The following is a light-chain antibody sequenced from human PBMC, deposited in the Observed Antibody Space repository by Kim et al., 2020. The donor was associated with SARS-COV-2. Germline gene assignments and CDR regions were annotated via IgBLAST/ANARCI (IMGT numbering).Light chain of an antibody. CDR3: LQEKSYPLN. V-gene: IGKV1-17*03. CDR1: QDTGNG. Sequence: DIQMTQSPSAISASVGDRVTVTCRASQDTGNGLVWFQQKPGKVPKRLVYGATTLQSGVPTRFSGSGSGTEFTLTVSSLQPEDSATYCGLQEKSYPLNFGQGTRLEIK. CDR2: GAT. J-gene: IGKJ5*01.